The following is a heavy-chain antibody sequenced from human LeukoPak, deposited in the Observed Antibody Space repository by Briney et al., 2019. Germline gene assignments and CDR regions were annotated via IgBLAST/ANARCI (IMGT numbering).Heavy chain of an antibody. Sequence: GGSLRPSCATSGFTFSSIWMSWVRQAPGKGLEWVANIKHDGSETNYVDSVKGRFTISRDNAKNSLHLQMNSLRVEDTAVYYCAKNGGPHGMDVWGQGATVTVSS. V-gene: IGHV3-7*02. CDR2: IKHDGSET. D-gene: IGHD3-16*01. CDR3: AKNGGPHGMDV. CDR1: GFTFSSIW. J-gene: IGHJ6*02.